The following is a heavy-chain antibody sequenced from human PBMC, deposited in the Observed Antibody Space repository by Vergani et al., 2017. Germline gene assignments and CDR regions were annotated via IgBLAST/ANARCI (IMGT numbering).Heavy chain of an antibody. J-gene: IGHJ3*02. D-gene: IGHD3-22*01. V-gene: IGHV3-23*01. CDR3: AKISTYYDSSQDAFDI. Sequence: EVQLLESGGGLVQPGGSLRLSCAASGFTFSSYAMSWVRQAPGKGLEWVSAISGSGGSTYYADSVKGRFTISRDNSKNTLYLQMNSLRAEETAVYYCAKISTYYDSSQDAFDIWGQGTMVTVSS. CDR2: ISGSGGST. CDR1: GFTFSSYA.